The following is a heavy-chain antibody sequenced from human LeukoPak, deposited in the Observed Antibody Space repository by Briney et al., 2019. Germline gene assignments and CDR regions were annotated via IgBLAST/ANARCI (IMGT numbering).Heavy chain of an antibody. CDR1: GNSIRTYY. J-gene: IGHJ4*02. Sequence: SETLSLTCTVSGNSIRTYYWSWIRQPPGKGLECIGYMFDSGRTNYNPSLKSRVTISVEMSKNQFSLKLRSVTAADTAVYYCARHGAGYSFDFWGQGTLVTVSS. V-gene: IGHV4-59*08. D-gene: IGHD5-12*01. CDR3: ARHGAGYSFDF. CDR2: MFDSGRT.